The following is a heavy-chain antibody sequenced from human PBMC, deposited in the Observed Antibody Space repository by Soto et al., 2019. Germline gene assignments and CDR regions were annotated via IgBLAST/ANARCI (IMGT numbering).Heavy chain of an antibody. J-gene: IGHJ6*02. CDR1: GGSIRSGGYF. D-gene: IGHD3-10*01. CDR3: TRDKPLPYNSGYVNVYYGRDV. CDR2: IYYNRGST. V-gene: IGHV4-31*03. Sequence: VQLQESGPGLVKPSQTLSLTCIVSGGSIRSGGYFWSWVRQHPGKGQEWIGNIYYNRGSTYYTPSLNTRVSISVDVSKKQFSLDLSSVTAADTHGYFCTRDKPLPYNSGYVNVYYGRDVWGQGTTVIVS.